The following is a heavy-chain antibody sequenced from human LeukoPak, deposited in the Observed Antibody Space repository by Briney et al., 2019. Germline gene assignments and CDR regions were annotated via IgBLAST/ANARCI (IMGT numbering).Heavy chain of an antibody. CDR1: GFTFSDYW. J-gene: IGHJ4*02. CDR2: IRQDGGEK. CDR3: AKDMSYDRTYYFDY. V-gene: IGHV3-7*03. Sequence: GGSLRLSCTASGFTFSDYWMSWVRQAPGKGLEWVANIRQDGGEKYYVDSVKGRFTISRDNAKNSLYLQMNSLRAEDTALYYCAKDMSYDRTYYFDYWGQGALVTVSS. D-gene: IGHD3-22*01.